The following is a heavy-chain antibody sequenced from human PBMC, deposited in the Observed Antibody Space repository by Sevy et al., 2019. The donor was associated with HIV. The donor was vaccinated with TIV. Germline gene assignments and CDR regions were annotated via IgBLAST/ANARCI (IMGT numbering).Heavy chain of an antibody. Sequence: GGSLRLSCTASGFTFGDYAMSWFRQAPGKGLEWVGFIKTKTYSGTTEYAAFVKGRFIIASDDSKNIAYLQMNSLKTEETAVYYCTRDLYGSGWFYFDYWGQGTLVTVSS. CDR2: IKTKTYSGTT. J-gene: IGHJ4*02. V-gene: IGHV3-49*03. CDR1: GFTFGDYA. CDR3: TRDLYGSGWFYFDY. D-gene: IGHD6-19*01.